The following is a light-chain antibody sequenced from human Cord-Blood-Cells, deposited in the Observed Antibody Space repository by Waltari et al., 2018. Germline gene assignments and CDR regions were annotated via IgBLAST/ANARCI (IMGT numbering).Light chain of an antibody. CDR3: QQYYSTPLT. CDR2: WAS. V-gene: IGKV4-1*01. CDR1: PSVLYSSNNKNY. J-gene: IGKJ3*01. Sequence: DIVLTQSPDSVAVSLGERATINCKSSPSVLYSSNNKNYLAWYQQKPGQPPKLLIYWASTRESGVPDRFSGSGSGTDFTLTISSLQAEDVAVYYCQQYYSTPLTFGPGTKVDIK.